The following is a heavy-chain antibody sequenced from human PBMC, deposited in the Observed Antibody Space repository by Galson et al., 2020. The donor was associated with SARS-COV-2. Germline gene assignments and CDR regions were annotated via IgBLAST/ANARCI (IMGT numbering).Heavy chain of an antibody. CDR2: IYPGDSDT. V-gene: IGHV5-51*01. J-gene: IGHJ2*01. CDR1: GYSFTSSW. Sequence: GESLKISCKGSGYSFTSSWIGWVRQMPGKGLEWMGIIYPGDSDTSYSPSFLGQVTISADKSISTAYMQWSSLKASDTSMYYCARGYWYFDLWGRGTLVTVSS. CDR3: ARGYWYFDL.